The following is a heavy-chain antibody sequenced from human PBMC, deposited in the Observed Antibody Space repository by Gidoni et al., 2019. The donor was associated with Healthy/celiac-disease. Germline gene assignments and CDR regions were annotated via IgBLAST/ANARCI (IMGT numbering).Heavy chain of an antibody. D-gene: IGHD3-3*01. CDR3: ARLTIFGVVIQGDYYFDY. V-gene: IGHV4-39*07. Sequence: QLQLPESRPGLVKPSETLSLTCTVSGGSISSSSYYWGWIRQPPGKGLECIGRIYYSGSTYYNPYLKSRVTIAVDTSKNQFSLKLSSVTAADTAVYYCARLTIFGVVIQGDYYFDYWGQGTLVTVSS. CDR1: GGSISSSSYY. CDR2: IYYSGST. J-gene: IGHJ4*02.